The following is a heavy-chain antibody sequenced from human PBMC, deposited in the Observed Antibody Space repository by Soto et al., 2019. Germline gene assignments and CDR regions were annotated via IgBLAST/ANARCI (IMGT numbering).Heavy chain of an antibody. Sequence: GGSLRLSCAASGFTFSSYSMNWVRQAPGKGLEWVSSISSSSSYIYYADSVKGRFTISRDNAKNSLYLQMNSLRAEDTAVYYCARDLGGRYCSGGSCHDRYYFDYWGQGTLVTVSS. CDR3: ARDLGGRYCSGGSCHDRYYFDY. CDR1: GFTFSSYS. J-gene: IGHJ4*02. CDR2: ISSSSSYI. V-gene: IGHV3-21*01. D-gene: IGHD2-15*01.